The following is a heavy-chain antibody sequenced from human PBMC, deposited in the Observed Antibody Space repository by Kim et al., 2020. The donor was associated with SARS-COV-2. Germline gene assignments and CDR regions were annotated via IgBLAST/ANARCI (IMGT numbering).Heavy chain of an antibody. CDR1: GFTFSSYG. CDR3: AKASRSSISGHYYAMDV. CDR2: VSYDGSDK. V-gene: IGHV3-33*06. Sequence: GGSLRLSCAASGFTFSSYGMNWLRQVPGKGLEWVAHVSYDGSDKYYADSVKGRFTISKDFSRKTLYLQMNSLRAGDTALYYCAKASRSSISGHYYAMDVWGHGTTVTV. D-gene: IGHD6-19*01. J-gene: IGHJ6*02.